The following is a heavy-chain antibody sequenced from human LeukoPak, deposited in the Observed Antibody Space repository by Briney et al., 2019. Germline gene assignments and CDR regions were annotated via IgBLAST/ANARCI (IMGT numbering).Heavy chain of an antibody. D-gene: IGHD2-15*01. Sequence: PGGSLRLSCAASGFSFSRYWIHWVRQAPGKGLEWVSRINPDGSTTTYADSVKGRFTISRDNAKNSLYLQMNSLRAEDTAVYYCARVVCSGGSCYGYYYGMDVWGQGTTVTVSS. CDR3: ARVVCSGGSCYGYYYGMDV. CDR1: GFSFSRYW. J-gene: IGHJ6*02. CDR2: INPDGSTT. V-gene: IGHV3-74*01.